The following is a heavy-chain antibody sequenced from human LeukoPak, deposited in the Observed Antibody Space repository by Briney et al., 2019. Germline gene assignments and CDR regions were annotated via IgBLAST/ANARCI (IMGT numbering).Heavy chain of an antibody. V-gene: IGHV3-21*04. D-gene: IGHD1-26*01. CDR3: ATRPASETYFGVFDF. Sequence: KAGGSLRLSCAASGFTFSSYSMNWVRQAPGKGLEWVSSISSSSSYIYYAESVKGRFTISRDNSKNTLYLQMNSLRAEDAALYYCATRPASETYFGVFDFWGQGTLVTVSS. CDR1: GFTFSSYS. CDR2: ISSSSSYI. J-gene: IGHJ4*02.